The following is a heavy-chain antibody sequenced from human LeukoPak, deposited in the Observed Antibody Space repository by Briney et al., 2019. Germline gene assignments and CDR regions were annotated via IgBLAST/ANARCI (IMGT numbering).Heavy chain of an antibody. D-gene: IGHD2-8*01. J-gene: IGHJ3*02. CDR2: IKQDGSAK. Sequence: GGSLRLSCAASGFVFSDYSMNWVRQAPGKGLAWVANIKQDGSAKYYMDSVKGRFTISRDNAKNSLYLQMSSLGAEDTAIYYCARVNPLMAPGAFDIWGQGTVVAVSS. CDR1: GFVFSDYS. CDR3: ARVNPLMAPGAFDI. V-gene: IGHV3-7*01.